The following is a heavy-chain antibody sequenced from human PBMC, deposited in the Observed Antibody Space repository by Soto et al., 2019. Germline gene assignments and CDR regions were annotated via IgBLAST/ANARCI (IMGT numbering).Heavy chain of an antibody. CDR1: GFTFSSYA. CDR3: ARDADIVASYHDY. Sequence: GGSLRLSCAASGFTFSSYAMHWVRQAPGKGLEWVAVISYDGSNKYYADSVKGRFTISRDNSKNTLYLQMNSLRAEDTAVYYCARDADIVASYHDYWGQGTLVTVSS. J-gene: IGHJ4*02. V-gene: IGHV3-30-3*01. CDR2: ISYDGSNK. D-gene: IGHD5-12*01.